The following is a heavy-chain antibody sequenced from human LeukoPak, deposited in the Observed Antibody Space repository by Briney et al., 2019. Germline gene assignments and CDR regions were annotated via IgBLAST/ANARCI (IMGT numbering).Heavy chain of an antibody. CDR2: IYYSGST. D-gene: IGHD3-3*01. CDR1: GGSISSHY. V-gene: IGHV4-59*11. J-gene: IGHJ5*02. CDR3: ARDSAFGVTAWFDP. Sequence: SETLSLTCTVSGGSISSHYWSWIRQPPGKGLEWIGYIYYSGSTNYNPSLKSRVTISVDTSKNQFSLKLSSVTAADTAVYYCARDSAFGVTAWFDPWGQGTLVTLSS.